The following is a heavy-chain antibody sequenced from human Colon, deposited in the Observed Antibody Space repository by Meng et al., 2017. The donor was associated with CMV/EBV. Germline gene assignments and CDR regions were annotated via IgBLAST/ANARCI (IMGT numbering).Heavy chain of an antibody. CDR3: AKDTLFGVLINFGGMDV. CDR2: ISWNSATM. J-gene: IGHJ6*02. Sequence: GGSLRLSCVTSGFNFDDYAMHWVRQVPGKGLEWVAGISWNSATMSYADSVRGRFTITRDNAKNSLNLQMSSLRSEDTALYYCAKDTLFGVLINFGGMDVWGQGTTVTVSS. D-gene: IGHD3-3*01. CDR1: GFNFDDYA. V-gene: IGHV3-9*01.